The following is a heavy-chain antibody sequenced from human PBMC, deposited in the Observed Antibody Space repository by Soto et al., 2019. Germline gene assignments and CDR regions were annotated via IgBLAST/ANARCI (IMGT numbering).Heavy chain of an antibody. Sequence: GESLKISCKGSGYSFTNYWIAWVRQMPGKGLEWMGIIYPGDSDTRYSPSFQGQVTISADKSISTAYLQWRSMRASDTAMYYCARPRSGSYRLDYYGMDVWGQGTTVTVSS. J-gene: IGHJ6*02. D-gene: IGHD3-10*01. CDR3: ARPRSGSYRLDYYGMDV. CDR1: GYSFTNYW. V-gene: IGHV5-51*01. CDR2: IYPGDSDT.